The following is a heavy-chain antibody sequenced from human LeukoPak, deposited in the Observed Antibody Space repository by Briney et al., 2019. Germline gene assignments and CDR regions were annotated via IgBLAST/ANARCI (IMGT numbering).Heavy chain of an antibody. CDR1: GFTFSSYA. CDR3: AGVPTYYYDSSGYPGDLYFDY. CDR2: ISSSSSYI. D-gene: IGHD3-22*01. Sequence: GSLRLSCAASGFTFSSYAMSWVRQAPGKGLEWVSSISSSSSYIYYADSVKGRFTISRDNAKNSLYLQMNSLRAEDTAVYYCAGVPTYYYDSSGYPGDLYFDYWGQGTLVTVSS. J-gene: IGHJ4*02. V-gene: IGHV3-21*01.